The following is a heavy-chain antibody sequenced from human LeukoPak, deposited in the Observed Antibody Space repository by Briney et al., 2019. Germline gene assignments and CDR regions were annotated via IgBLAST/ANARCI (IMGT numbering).Heavy chain of an antibody. CDR2: IKQDGSEK. Sequence: GGSLRLSCAASGFTFSSYWMSWVRQAPGKGLEWVANIKQDGSEKYYVDSVKGRFTISRDNAKNSLYLQMNSLKASDTAMYYCARRGYDILTGYYFDYWGQGTLVTVSS. D-gene: IGHD3-9*01. CDR3: ARRGYDILTGYYFDY. CDR1: GFTFSSYW. J-gene: IGHJ4*02. V-gene: IGHV3-7*05.